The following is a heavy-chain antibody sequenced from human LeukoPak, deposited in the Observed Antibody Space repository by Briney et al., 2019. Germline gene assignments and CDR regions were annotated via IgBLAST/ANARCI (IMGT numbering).Heavy chain of an antibody. J-gene: IGHJ4*02. CDR3: AGGRGCCSFDS. CDR1: GFTFSNYA. V-gene: IGHV3-23*01. D-gene: IGHD6-19*01. Sequence: PGGSLRLSCAASGFTFSNYAMSWVRQAPGKGLEWVSHINNGGRSTYYADSVKGRFTISRDNSKNTLYLQMNSLRVRARPVYDCAGGRGCCSFDSWGQGTLVTVSA. CDR2: INNGGRST.